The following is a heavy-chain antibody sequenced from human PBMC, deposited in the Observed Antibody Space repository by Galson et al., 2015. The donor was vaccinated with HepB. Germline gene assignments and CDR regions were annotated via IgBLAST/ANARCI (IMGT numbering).Heavy chain of an antibody. V-gene: IGHV3-48*02. Sequence: LRLSCAASGFTFSSYSMNWVRQAPGKGLEWVSYISSSSSTIYYADSVKGRFTISRDNAKNSLYLQMNSLRDEDTAVYYCARDGIRYCSSTSCYRGGTYYYYYYMDVWGKGTTVTVSS. CDR1: GFTFSSYS. CDR2: ISSSSSTI. CDR3: ARDGIRYCSSTSCYRGGTYYYYYYMDV. J-gene: IGHJ6*03. D-gene: IGHD2-2*01.